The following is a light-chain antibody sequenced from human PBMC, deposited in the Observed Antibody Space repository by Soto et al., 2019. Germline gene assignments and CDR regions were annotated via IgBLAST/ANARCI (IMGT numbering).Light chain of an antibody. CDR1: QNLSRN. Sequence: EMVMTQSPATLSVSPGERATLSCRASQNLSRNLAWYQQQPGQAPLLLIFYASTRATGIPARFSGSGSGTDFTLTISSLKSEDFAVYYCQQYDKWPHTFGQGTKLEIK. CDR3: QQYDKWPHT. CDR2: YAS. J-gene: IGKJ2*01. V-gene: IGKV3-15*01.